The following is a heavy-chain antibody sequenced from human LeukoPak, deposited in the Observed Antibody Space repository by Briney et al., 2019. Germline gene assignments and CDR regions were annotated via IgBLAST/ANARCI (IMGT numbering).Heavy chain of an antibody. Sequence: GGSLRLSCAASGFVFGAFSMNWVRQAPGKGLEWVSSISGDSAQIYNADSVRGRFTISRDNAENSVYLEMKSLTVEDTAVYYCASGGMGARKYYSDPFHYWGQGTLVTVSS. J-gene: IGHJ4*02. CDR2: ISGDSAQI. CDR1: GFVFGAFS. V-gene: IGHV3-21*06. D-gene: IGHD3-16*01. CDR3: ASGGMGARKYYSDPFHY.